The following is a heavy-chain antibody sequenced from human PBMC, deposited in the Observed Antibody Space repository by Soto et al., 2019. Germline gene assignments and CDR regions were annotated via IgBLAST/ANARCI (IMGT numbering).Heavy chain of an antibody. D-gene: IGHD5-18*01. J-gene: IGHJ4*02. V-gene: IGHV3-30-3*01. CDR2: ISYDGSNK. CDR3: ARGVEYSYGFFGY. CDR1: GFTFSSYA. Sequence: QVQLVESGGGVVQPGRSLRLSCAASGFTFSSYAMHWVRQAPGKGLEWVAVISYDGSNKYYADSVKGRFTISRDNSKNTLYMQMNSLRAEDTDVYYCARGVEYSYGFFGYWGQGTLVTVSS.